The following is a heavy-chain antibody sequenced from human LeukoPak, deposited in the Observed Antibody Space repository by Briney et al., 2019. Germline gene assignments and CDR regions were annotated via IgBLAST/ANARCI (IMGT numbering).Heavy chain of an antibody. J-gene: IGHJ4*02. CDR3: ASVEKYSRTVDY. Sequence: KPSETLSLTCTVSDGSVSGGSYYWSWIRQPPGKGLEWIGYIYYSGSTNYNPSLKSRVTISVDTSKNQFSLKLSSVTAADTAVYYCASVEKYSRTVDYWGQGTLVTVSS. V-gene: IGHV4-61*01. CDR2: IYYSGST. D-gene: IGHD6-6*01. CDR1: DGSVSGGSYY.